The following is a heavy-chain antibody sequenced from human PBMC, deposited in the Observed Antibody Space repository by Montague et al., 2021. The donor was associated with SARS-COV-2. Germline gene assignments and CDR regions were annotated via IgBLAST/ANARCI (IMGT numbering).Heavy chain of an antibody. D-gene: IGHD3-3*01. CDR1: GGSVSSGSYY. CDR2: IHYSGST. Sequence: SETLSLTCTVSGGSVSSGSYYWSWIRQPPGKGLEWIGYIHYSGSTNYNPSLKSRVTISVDTSKNQFSLKLSSVTAADTAVYYCARDPWRITIFGVVTRYGMDVWGQGTTVTVSS. V-gene: IGHV4-61*01. J-gene: IGHJ6*02. CDR3: ARDPWRITIFGVVTRYGMDV.